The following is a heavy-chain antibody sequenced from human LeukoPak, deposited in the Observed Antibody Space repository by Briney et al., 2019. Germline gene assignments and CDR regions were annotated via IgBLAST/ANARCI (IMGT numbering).Heavy chain of an antibody. CDR2: IYTSGST. CDR1: GGSISSGSYY. V-gene: IGHV4-61*02. J-gene: IGHJ6*03. CDR3: ARVSWFPGTSYYYMDV. Sequence: NPSETLSLTCTVSGGSISSGSYYWSWIRQPAGKGLEWIGRIYTSGSTNYNPSLKSRVTISVDTSKNQFSLKLSSVTAADTAVYYCARVSWFPGTSYYYMDVWGKGTTVTVSS. D-gene: IGHD1-1*01.